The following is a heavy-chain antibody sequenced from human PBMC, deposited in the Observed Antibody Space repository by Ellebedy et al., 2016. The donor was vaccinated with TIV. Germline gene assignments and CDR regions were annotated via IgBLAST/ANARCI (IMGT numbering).Heavy chain of an antibody. CDR2: INLGGGIL. Sequence: GGSLRPSXAAPQFSFSNFAMTWVRQAPGRGLEWVSVINLGGGILYHADSAKGRFRISRDNSKNTLYLHMNSLGDEDTAVYYCARLTNTPPGTCWGQGTLVTVSS. J-gene: IGHJ4*02. CDR3: ARLTNTPPGTC. CDR1: QFSFSNFA. D-gene: IGHD2-2*01. V-gene: IGHV3-23*01.